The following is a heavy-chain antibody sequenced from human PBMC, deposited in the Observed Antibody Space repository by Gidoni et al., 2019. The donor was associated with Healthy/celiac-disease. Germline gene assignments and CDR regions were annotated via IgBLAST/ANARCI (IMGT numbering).Heavy chain of an antibody. J-gene: IGHJ5*02. CDR1: GYSISSGYY. CDR3: ARCKATDWFDP. D-gene: IGHD2-8*01. CDR2: IYHSGST. V-gene: IGHV4-38-2*01. Sequence: QVQLQESGPGLVKPSETLSLTCAVSGYSISSGYYWGWIRQPPGKGLEWIGSIYHSGSTYYNPSLKSRVTISVDTSKNQFSLKLSSVTTADTAVYYCARCKATDWFDPWGQGTLVTVSS.